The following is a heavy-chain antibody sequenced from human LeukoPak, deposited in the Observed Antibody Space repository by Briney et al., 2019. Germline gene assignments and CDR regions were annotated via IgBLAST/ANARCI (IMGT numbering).Heavy chain of an antibody. V-gene: IGHV4-61*02. CDR1: GGSISSGSYY. Sequence: PSETLSLTCTVSGGSISSGSYYWSWIRQPAGKGLEWIGRIYTSGSTNYNPSLKSRVTISVDTSKNQFSLKLSSVTAADTAVYYCARAVGVPAAHLDAFDIWGQGTMVTVSS. CDR3: ARAVGVPAAHLDAFDI. J-gene: IGHJ3*02. CDR2: IYTSGST. D-gene: IGHD2-2*01.